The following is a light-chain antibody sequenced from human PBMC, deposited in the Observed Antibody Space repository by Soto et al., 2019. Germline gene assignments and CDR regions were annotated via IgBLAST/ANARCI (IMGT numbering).Light chain of an antibody. Sequence: VLTQTPSVSGAPGQKITMSCTGSSSNIGAGYDVHWYQQVPGAAPRLLIYADNNRPSGVPDRFSASKSGTSASLVITGLQGEDEANYYCQSYDTSLSGVIFGAGTKLTVL. V-gene: IGLV1-40*01. J-gene: IGLJ2*01. CDR3: QSYDTSLSGVI. CDR2: ADN. CDR1: SSNIGAGYD.